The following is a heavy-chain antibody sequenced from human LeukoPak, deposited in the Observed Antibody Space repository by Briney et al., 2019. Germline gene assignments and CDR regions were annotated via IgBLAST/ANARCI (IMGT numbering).Heavy chain of an antibody. Sequence: GSLRLSCVASGFTFSSYWMSWVRQAPGKGLEWIGEINHSGSTNYNPSLKSRVTISVDTSKNQFSLKLSSVTAADTAVYYCARGRRITMVRGVPPFDPWGQGTLVTVSS. CDR1: GFTFSSYW. J-gene: IGHJ5*02. V-gene: IGHV4-34*01. CDR2: INHSGST. D-gene: IGHD3-10*01. CDR3: ARGRRITMVRGVPPFDP.